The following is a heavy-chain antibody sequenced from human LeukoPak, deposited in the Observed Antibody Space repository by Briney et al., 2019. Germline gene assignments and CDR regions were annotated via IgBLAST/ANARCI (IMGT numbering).Heavy chain of an antibody. J-gene: IGHJ4*02. CDR3: ATYKYDYVWGNQHFDY. CDR1: NASISSNTYY. V-gene: IGHV4-39*07. Sequence: SETLSLTCAVSNASISSNTYYRAWIRQPPGKGLEYIGSINYRGSTYYNPSLKSRVTLSVDTSKNQFSLKLNSVTAADTAVYYCATYKYDYVWGNQHFDYWGQGTLVAVSS. D-gene: IGHD3-16*01. CDR2: INYRGST.